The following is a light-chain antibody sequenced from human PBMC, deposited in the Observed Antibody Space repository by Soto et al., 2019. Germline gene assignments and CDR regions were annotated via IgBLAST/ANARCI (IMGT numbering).Light chain of an antibody. CDR1: SSDIGSYNA. J-gene: IGLJ2*01. V-gene: IGLV2-11*01. CDR3: SSFAPSYRVI. Sequence: QSALTQPRSVSGSPGHSVTISCFGTSSDIGSYNAVSWYQQHPGKAPKPIIFDVFERPSGVPDRFSGSKSGNSASLTISGLQAEDESDYYCSSFAPSYRVIFGGGTKLTVL. CDR2: DVF.